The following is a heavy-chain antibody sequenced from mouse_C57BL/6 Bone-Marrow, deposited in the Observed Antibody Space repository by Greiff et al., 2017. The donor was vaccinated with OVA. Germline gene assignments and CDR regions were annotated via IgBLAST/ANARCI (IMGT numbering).Heavy chain of an antibody. J-gene: IGHJ2*01. Sequence: QVQLQQPGAELVKPGASVKLSCKASGYTFTSYWMHWVKQRPGQGLEWIGMIHPNSGSTNYNEKFKGKATLTVDKSSSTAYMQLSSLTSEDSAVYYCARAYGVVAPYFDYWGQGTTLTVSS. CDR1: GYTFTSYW. D-gene: IGHD1-1*01. CDR3: ARAYGVVAPYFDY. CDR2: IHPNSGST. V-gene: IGHV1-64*01.